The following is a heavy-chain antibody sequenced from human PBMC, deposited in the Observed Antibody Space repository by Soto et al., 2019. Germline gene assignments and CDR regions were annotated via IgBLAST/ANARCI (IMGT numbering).Heavy chain of an antibody. Sequence: QVQLQQWGAGLLKPSETLSLTCAVNGGSFTGYYWSWVRQPPGKGLEWIGEVKDGGVTNCSPSLRSRVTISSDAPKKQFSLKVTSVTAADTAVYYCTRGQEGVVATHWDQGTLVTVSS. V-gene: IGHV4-34*01. J-gene: IGHJ4*02. CDR3: TRGQEGVVATH. CDR1: GGSFTGYY. CDR2: VKDGGVT. D-gene: IGHD5-12*01.